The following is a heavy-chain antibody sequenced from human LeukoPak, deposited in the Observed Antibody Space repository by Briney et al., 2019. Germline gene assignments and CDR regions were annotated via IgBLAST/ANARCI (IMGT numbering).Heavy chain of an antibody. J-gene: IGHJ4*02. CDR3: ARDLFSTYYYDSSGYLD. D-gene: IGHD3-22*01. V-gene: IGHV3-48*04. Sequence: PGGSLKLSCAASGFSFSDYSMNWVRQAPGKGLEWVSYINTDSRTIKYADSVKGRFTISRDNAKNSLFLQMNSLRAEDTAVYYCARDLFSTYYYDSSGYLDWGQGTLVTVSS. CDR2: INTDSRTI. CDR1: GFSFSDYS.